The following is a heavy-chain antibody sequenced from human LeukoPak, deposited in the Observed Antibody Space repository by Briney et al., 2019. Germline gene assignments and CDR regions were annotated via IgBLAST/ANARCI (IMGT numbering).Heavy chain of an antibody. CDR1: GGSISSYY. Sequence: SETLSLTCTVSGGSISSYYWSWIRQPPGKGLEWIGYIYYSGSTNYNPSLESRVTISVDTSKNQFSLKLTSVTAADTAVYYCARDSTVVTRSGFDYWGQGTLVTVSS. CDR2: IYYSGST. J-gene: IGHJ4*02. CDR3: ARDSTVVTRSGFDY. D-gene: IGHD4-23*01. V-gene: IGHV4-59*12.